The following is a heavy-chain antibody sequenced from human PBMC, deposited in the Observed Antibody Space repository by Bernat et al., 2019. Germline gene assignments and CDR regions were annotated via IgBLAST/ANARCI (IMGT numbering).Heavy chain of an antibody. CDR3: ARDSPLRGDY. CDR2: IKQDGSEK. Sequence: EVQLVESGGGLVQPGGSLSLPCAASGFPFGHFWMSWVRQAPGKGLEWVANIKQDGSEKYYVDSVKGRFTISRDNAKNSVYLQMNSLRADDTALYYCARDSPLRGDYWGQGTLVTVSS. V-gene: IGHV3-7*03. J-gene: IGHJ4*02. CDR1: GFPFGHFW.